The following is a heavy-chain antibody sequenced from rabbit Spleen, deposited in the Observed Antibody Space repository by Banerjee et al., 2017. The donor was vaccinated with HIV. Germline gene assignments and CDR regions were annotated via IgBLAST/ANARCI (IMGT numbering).Heavy chain of an antibody. V-gene: IGHV1S45*01. CDR2: IDGDRSGST. CDR1: GFSFSSNYY. Sequence: QEQLKESGGDLVQPEGSLTLTCTASGFSFSSNYYICWVRQAPGKGLEWIACIDGDRSGSTWYASWAKGRFTGSKTSSTTVTLQMTSLTAADTATYFCARDGAGGSYFALWGPGTLVTVS. CDR3: ARDGAGGSYFAL. J-gene: IGHJ4*01. D-gene: IGHD8-1*01.